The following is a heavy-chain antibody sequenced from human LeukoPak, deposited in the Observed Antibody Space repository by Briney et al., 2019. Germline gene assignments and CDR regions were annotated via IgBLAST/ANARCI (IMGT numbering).Heavy chain of an antibody. Sequence: SETLSLTCTVSGGSLSTYYWTWIRQPPGKGLEWIGYIYYSGSTDYNPSPESRVTISVDTSKNQFSLKLTSVTAADTAVYYCARRYGGYSNFDYWGQGTLVTVSS. CDR1: GGSLSTYY. J-gene: IGHJ4*02. CDR2: IYYSGST. D-gene: IGHD5-12*01. V-gene: IGHV4-59*08. CDR3: ARRYGGYSNFDY.